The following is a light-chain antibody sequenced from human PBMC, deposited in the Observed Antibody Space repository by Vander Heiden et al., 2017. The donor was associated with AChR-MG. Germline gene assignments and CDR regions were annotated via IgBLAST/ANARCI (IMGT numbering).Light chain of an antibody. V-gene: IGLV7-46*01. J-gene: IGLJ3*02. CDR1: TGAVTDTHY. CDR3: LPLYPGSRV. Sequence: QAVVTQEPSLTVSPGDTVTLTCGSSTGAVTDTHYPYWFQQKPGQVPRTLIYDVGNKHSWTPARFSGSLLGGKAALTISGARPEDEATYYCLPLYPGSRVFGGGTKLTVL. CDR2: DVG.